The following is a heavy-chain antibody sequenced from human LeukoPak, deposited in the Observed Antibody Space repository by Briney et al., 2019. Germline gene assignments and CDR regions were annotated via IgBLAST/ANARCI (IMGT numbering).Heavy chain of an antibody. CDR3: TTEFWYYFNN. V-gene: IGHV3-15*01. J-gene: IGHJ4*02. CDR2: INTKTDGATT. CDR1: GFTFDDYA. D-gene: IGHD3-3*01. Sequence: GGSLRLSCVVSGFTFDDYAIHWVRQAPGKGLEWVARINTKTDGATTTYGAPVKGRFTISRDDSKSTLYLDMNSLKTEDTAVYYCTTEFWYYFNNWGQGTLVTVSS.